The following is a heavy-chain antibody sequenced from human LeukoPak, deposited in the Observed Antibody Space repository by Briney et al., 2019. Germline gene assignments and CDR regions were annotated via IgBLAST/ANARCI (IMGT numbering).Heavy chain of an antibody. Sequence: PSETLSLTCAVSGYSISSGYYWAWIRQPPGKGLEWIGSIYHSGSTYYNPSLKSRVTRSVDTSKNQFSLKLSSVTAADTAVYYCASSYYSSGWYFDYWGQGTLVTVSS. CDR1: GYSISSGYY. D-gene: IGHD6-19*01. J-gene: IGHJ4*02. V-gene: IGHV4-38-2*01. CDR3: ASSYYSSGWYFDY. CDR2: IYHSGST.